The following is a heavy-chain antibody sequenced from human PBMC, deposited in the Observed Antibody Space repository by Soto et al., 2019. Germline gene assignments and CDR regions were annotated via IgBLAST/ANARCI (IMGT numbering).Heavy chain of an antibody. D-gene: IGHD6-19*01. J-gene: IGHJ1*01. CDR3: ARLPRYGDIAVAAAAEYFQH. CDR1: GYSFTSYW. V-gene: IGHV5-51*01. Sequence: GESLKISCKGSGYSFTSYWIGWVRQMPGKGLEWMGIIYPGDSDTRYSPSFQGQVTISADKSIGTAYLQWSSLKASDTAMYYCARLPRYGDIAVAAAAEYFQHWGQGTLVTVSS. CDR2: IYPGDSDT.